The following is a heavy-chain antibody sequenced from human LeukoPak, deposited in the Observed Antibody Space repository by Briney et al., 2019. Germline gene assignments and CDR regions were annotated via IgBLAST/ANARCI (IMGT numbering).Heavy chain of an antibody. Sequence: SETLSLTCTVSGGSISSYYWSWVRQPPGKGLEWIGYVHYSGSTKHNPSLKSRVTISVDTSKNQFSLKLSSVTPADTAVYYCARGRTGSYFAADYWGQGTLVTVSS. CDR2: VHYSGST. CDR1: GGSISSYY. D-gene: IGHD1-26*01. J-gene: IGHJ4*02. V-gene: IGHV4-59*01. CDR3: ARGRTGSYFAADY.